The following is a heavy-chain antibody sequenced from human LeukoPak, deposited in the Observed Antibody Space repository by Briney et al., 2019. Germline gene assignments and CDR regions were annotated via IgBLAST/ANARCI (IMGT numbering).Heavy chain of an antibody. J-gene: IGHJ3*02. V-gene: IGHV4-39*07. CDR2: IYYSGGT. D-gene: IGHD1-1*01. Sequence: SSETLSLTCTVSGGSISSSSYYWGWIRQPPGKGLEWIGSIYYSGGTYYNPSLKSRVTMSVDTSKNQFSLKLSSVTAVDTAVYYCHVIGLERRLGPLDAFDIWGQGTMVTVSS. CDR3: HVIGLERRLGPLDAFDI. CDR1: GGSISSSSYY.